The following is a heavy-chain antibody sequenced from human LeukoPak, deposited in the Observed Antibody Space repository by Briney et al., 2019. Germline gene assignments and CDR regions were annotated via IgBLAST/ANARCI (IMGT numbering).Heavy chain of an antibody. J-gene: IGHJ4*02. V-gene: IGHV3-7*01. CDR2: MNEDGSHK. CDR3: VRPTDK. CDR1: GFTFTSFW. Sequence: GSLRLSCEVSGFTFTSFWMSWVRQAPGKGLEWVANMNEDGSHKYYVDSVKGRFTISRDNAKNSLYLQMNSLRVEDTAVYYCVRPTDKWGQGTLVTVSS.